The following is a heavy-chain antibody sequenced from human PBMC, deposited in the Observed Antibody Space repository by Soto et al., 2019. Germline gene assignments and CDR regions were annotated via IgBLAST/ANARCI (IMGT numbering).Heavy chain of an antibody. V-gene: IGHV1-46*01. J-gene: IGHJ4*02. D-gene: IGHD4-17*01. CDR1: GFTFSKYY. CDR3: ARDLDVTTVTTSFDS. Sequence: ASVKVSCKTSGFTFSKYYMHWLRQVPGQGLEWVGVINPSGRTTSYAQKFLGRVTVTRDASTATVYLELNSLRSGDTAVYYCARDLDVTTVTTSFDSWGQGTLVTVSS. CDR2: INPSGRTT.